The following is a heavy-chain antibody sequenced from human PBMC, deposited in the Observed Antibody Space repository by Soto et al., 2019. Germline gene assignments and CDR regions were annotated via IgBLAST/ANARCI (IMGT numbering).Heavy chain of an antibody. V-gene: IGHV3-30-3*01. CDR2: ISYDGSNK. CDR3: AGTPLNGGDTIAFDI. CDR1: GFTFSSYA. J-gene: IGHJ3*02. D-gene: IGHD2-15*01. Sequence: QVQLVESGGGVVQPGRSLRLSCAASGFTFSSYAMHWVRQAPGKGLEWVAVISYDGSNKYYADSVKGRFTISRDNSKNTLYLPMNSLRAEDTAVYYWAGTPLNGGDTIAFDIWGQGTIVTVSS.